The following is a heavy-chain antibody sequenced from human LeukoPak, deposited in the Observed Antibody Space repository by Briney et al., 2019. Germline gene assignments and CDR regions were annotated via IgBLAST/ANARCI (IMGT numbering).Heavy chain of an antibody. CDR2: INSSAGST. CDR3: ARGHGSGSANYFDP. D-gene: IGHD3-10*01. J-gene: IGHJ5*02. V-gene: IGHV1-46*01. CDR1: GYTFTYYD. Sequence: ASVKVSCKASGYTFTYYDMHWVRQAPGQGLEWMEIINSSAGSTSYAQKFQGRVTMTRDMSTSTVYLELSSLRSEDTAVYYCARGHGSGSANYFDPWGQGTLVTVSS.